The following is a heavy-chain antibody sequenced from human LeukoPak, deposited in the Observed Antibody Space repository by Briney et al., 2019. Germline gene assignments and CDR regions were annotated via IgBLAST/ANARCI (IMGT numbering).Heavy chain of an antibody. CDR1: GYTFTSYY. Sequence: ASVKVSCKASGYTFTSYYMHWVRQAPGQGLEWMGIINPSSGSTSYAQKFQGRVTMTRDTSTSTVYMELSSLRSEDTAVYYCARDFWSRWFDPWGQGTLVTVSS. CDR3: ARDFWSRWFDP. D-gene: IGHD3-3*01. V-gene: IGHV1-46*01. CDR2: INPSSGST. J-gene: IGHJ5*02.